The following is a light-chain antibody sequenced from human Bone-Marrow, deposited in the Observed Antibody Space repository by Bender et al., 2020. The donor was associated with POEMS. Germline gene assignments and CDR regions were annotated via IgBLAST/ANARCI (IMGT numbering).Light chain of an antibody. CDR2: EGS. J-gene: IGLJ3*02. Sequence: QSALTQPASVSGSPGQSITISCTATSSDVGNFYLVSWYQQYPGKAPKLLIYEGSKRPSGVSSRFSGSKSGSSASLAISGLRSEDEADYFCAAWDDNLSGVFGGGTKVTVL. CDR3: AAWDDNLSGV. CDR1: SSDVGNFYL. V-gene: IGLV2-14*02.